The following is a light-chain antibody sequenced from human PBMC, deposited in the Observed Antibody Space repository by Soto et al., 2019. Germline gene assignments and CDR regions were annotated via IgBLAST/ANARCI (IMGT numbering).Light chain of an antibody. J-gene: IGKJ4*01. CDR2: GTS. CDR3: QQYDSSPPIT. CDR1: QSVGSTY. Sequence: EIVWTQSPGTLSLSPGERATLSCRASQSVGSTYLAWYQQKPGQAPRLLIYGTSYRATGIPDRFSGSGSGTDFTLSISSLEPDDFAVYYCQQYDSSPPITFGGGTKVEI. V-gene: IGKV3-20*01.